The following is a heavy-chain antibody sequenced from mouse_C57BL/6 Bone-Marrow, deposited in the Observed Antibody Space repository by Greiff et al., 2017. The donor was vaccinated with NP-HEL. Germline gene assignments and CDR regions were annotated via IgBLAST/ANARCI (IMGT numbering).Heavy chain of an antibody. CDR3: ARDGYYEAMDY. D-gene: IGHD2-3*01. CDR1: GYTFTDYY. V-gene: IGHV1-19*01. Sequence: VQLQQSGPVLVKPGASVKMSCKASGYTFTDYYMNWVKQSHGKSLEWIGVINPYNGGTSYNQKFKGKATLTVDKSSSTAYMERNSLTSEDSAVYYCARDGYYEAMDYWGQGTSVTVSS. J-gene: IGHJ4*01. CDR2: INPYNGGT.